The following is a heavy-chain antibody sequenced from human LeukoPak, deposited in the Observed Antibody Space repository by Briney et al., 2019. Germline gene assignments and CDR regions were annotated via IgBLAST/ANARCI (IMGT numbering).Heavy chain of an antibody. CDR2: ISSSGTTV. Sequence: GGSLRLSCAASGFTFSSYSMNWVRQAPGKGLEWVSYISSSGTTVYYGDSVKGRFTISRDNAENSLYLQINSLRAEDTAVYYCARDELRTGAFDIWGQGTMVTVSS. CDR1: GFTFSSYS. V-gene: IGHV3-48*04. CDR3: ARDELRTGAFDI. J-gene: IGHJ3*02. D-gene: IGHD1-7*01.